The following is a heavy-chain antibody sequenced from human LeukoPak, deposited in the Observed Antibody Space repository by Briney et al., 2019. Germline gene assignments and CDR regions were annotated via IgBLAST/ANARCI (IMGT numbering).Heavy chain of an antibody. CDR3: ARGSGSGWYYYFDY. J-gene: IGHJ4*02. CDR1: GFTFSSYW. V-gene: IGHV3-7*04. CDR2: IKQDGSEK. D-gene: IGHD6-19*01. Sequence: GGSLRLSCAASGFTFSSYWMSWVRQAPGKGLEWVANIKQDGSEKYYVDSVKGRFTISRDNAKNSLYLQMNSLRAEDTAVYYCARGSGSGWYYYFDYWAREPWSPSPQ.